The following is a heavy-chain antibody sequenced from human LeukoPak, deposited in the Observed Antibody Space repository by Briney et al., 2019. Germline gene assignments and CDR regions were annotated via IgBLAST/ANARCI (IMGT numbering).Heavy chain of an antibody. CDR2: ISGSGGST. V-gene: IGHV3-23*01. Sequence: GGSLRLSCAASGFTVNNEYMYWVRQAPGKGLEWVSAISGSGGSTYYADSVKGRFTISRDNSKNTLYLQMNSLRAEDTAVYYCAKSGSKWLPNWFDPWGQGTLVTVSS. J-gene: IGHJ5*02. CDR3: AKSGSKWLPNWFDP. D-gene: IGHD5-12*01. CDR1: GFTVNNEY.